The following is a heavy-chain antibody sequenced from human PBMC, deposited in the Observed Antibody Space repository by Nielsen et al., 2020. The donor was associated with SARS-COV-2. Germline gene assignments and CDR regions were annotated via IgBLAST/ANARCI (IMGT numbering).Heavy chain of an antibody. D-gene: IGHD3-10*01. CDR3: ATLKGSGSYYNVGGYGMDV. V-gene: IGHV3-30-3*01. Sequence: GESRKISCAASGFTFSSYAMHWVRQAPGKGLEWVAVISYDGSNKYYADSVKGRFTISRDNAKNSLYLQMNSLRAEDTALYYCATLKGSGSYYNVGGYGMDVWGQGTTVTVSS. CDR1: GFTFSSYA. CDR2: ISYDGSNK. J-gene: IGHJ6*02.